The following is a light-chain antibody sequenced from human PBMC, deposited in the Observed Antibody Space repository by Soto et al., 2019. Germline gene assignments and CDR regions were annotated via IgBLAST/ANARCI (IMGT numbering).Light chain of an antibody. J-gene: IGLJ2*01. CDR1: SSNIGAGYD. Sequence: QSVLTQPPSVSGAPGQRVTISCTGSSSNIGAGYDVHWYQQLPGTAPKLLIYGNSNRPSGVPDRFPGSKSGTSASLAITGLQAEDEADYYCQSYDRSLSRVFGGGTKLTVL. V-gene: IGLV1-40*01. CDR3: QSYDRSLSRV. CDR2: GNS.